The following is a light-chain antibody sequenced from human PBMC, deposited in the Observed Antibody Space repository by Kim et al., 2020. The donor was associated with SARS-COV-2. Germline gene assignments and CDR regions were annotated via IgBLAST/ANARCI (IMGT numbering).Light chain of an antibody. V-gene: IGKV3-15*01. J-gene: IGKJ2*01. CDR3: QQYYGLPPFT. CDR1: LTLSNT. CDR2: DAS. Sequence: VSPGDRATLSCRASLTLSNTVAWYQQKPGQPPRLLIYDASFRAKGIPARFSGSGSGTEFTLTISSLQSEDFAVYYCQQYYGLPPFTFGQGTKLEI.